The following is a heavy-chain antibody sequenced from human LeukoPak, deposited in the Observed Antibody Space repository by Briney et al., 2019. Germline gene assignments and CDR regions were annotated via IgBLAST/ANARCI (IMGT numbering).Heavy chain of an antibody. Sequence: PSETLSLTCTVSGASISSTNFYWGWIRQPPGKGLEWIGNIYYSGTAYYNPSLKSRVAISIDTSKKQFSLKLSSVTAADTAVYYCARLPRYDFWSWGQGTLVTVSS. J-gene: IGHJ4*02. CDR2: IYYSGTA. D-gene: IGHD3-3*01. CDR1: GASISSTNFY. CDR3: ARLPRYDFWS. V-gene: IGHV4-39*01.